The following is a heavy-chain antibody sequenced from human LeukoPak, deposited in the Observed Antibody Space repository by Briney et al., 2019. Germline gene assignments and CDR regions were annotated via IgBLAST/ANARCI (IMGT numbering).Heavy chain of an antibody. CDR1: GFTFSSYS. J-gene: IGHJ6*03. Sequence: KSGGSLRLSCAASGFTFSSYSMNWVRQAPGKGLEWVSSISSSSSYIYYADSVKGRFTISRDNAKNSLYLQMNSMRAEDTAVYYCAKDGYSGYAREYYYYYMDVWGKGTTVTVSS. D-gene: IGHD5-12*01. V-gene: IGHV3-21*04. CDR3: AKDGYSGYAREYYYYYMDV. CDR2: ISSSSSYI.